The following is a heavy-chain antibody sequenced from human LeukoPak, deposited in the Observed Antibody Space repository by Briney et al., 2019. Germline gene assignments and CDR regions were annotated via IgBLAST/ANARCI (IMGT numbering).Heavy chain of an antibody. V-gene: IGHV4-4*02. D-gene: IGHD2-2*02. CDR3: ARLYSGTRPPDY. J-gene: IGHJ4*02. CDR2: IYHSGST. Sequence: PSETLSLTCAVSGGSISSSNWWSWVRQPPGKGLEWIGEIYHSGSTYYNPSLKSRVTISVDTSKNQLSLKLSSVTAADTGVYYCARLYSGTRPPDYWGQGTLVTVSS. CDR1: GGSISSSNW.